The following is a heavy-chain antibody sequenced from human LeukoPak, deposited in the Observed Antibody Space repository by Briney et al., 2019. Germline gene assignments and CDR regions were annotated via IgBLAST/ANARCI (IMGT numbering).Heavy chain of an antibody. CDR3: ARNKEQLCLRGFDY. J-gene: IGHJ4*02. CDR2: INPNSGGT. V-gene: IGHV1-2*02. CDR1: GYTFTGYY. Sequence: ASVKVSCKASGYTFTGYYMHWVRQAPGQGLEWMGWINPNSGGTNYAQKFQGRVTMTRDTSISTAYMELSRLRSDDTAVYYCARNKEQLCLRGFDYWGQGTLVTVSS. D-gene: IGHD1-1*01.